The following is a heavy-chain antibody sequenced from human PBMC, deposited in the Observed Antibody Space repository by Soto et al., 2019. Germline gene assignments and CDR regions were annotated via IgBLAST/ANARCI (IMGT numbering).Heavy chain of an antibody. J-gene: IGHJ4*02. V-gene: IGHV3-30*18. Sequence: ESGGGVVQPGRSLRLSCAASGFTFSGFGMHWVLQAPGKGLEWVAVISYDGNNKYYADSVKGRFTISRDNSKNTLYLQMNTLRAEDTAVYYCAKDHLPSTVTTPGYWGQGTLVTVSS. CDR2: ISYDGNNK. CDR3: AKDHLPSTVTTPGY. CDR1: GFTFSGFG. D-gene: IGHD4-17*01.